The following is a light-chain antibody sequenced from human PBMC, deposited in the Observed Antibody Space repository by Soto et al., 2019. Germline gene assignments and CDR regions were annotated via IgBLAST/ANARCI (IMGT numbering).Light chain of an antibody. V-gene: IGKV3-20*01. J-gene: IGKJ2*01. Sequence: EIELTQSPGTLSLSLGERATLSCRASQTVRSNYLAWYQQKPGQAPRLLIYGASKRATGIPDRFSGSGSGTDFTLTISRLEPEDFAVYSCQQYGDSPLYTFGQGTKLEVK. CDR1: QTVRSNY. CDR3: QQYGDSPLYT. CDR2: GAS.